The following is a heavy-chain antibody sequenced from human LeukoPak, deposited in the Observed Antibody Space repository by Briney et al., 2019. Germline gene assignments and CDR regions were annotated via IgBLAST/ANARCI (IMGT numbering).Heavy chain of an antibody. CDR3: AGPYSSSSGYYYYGMDV. V-gene: IGHV1-69*04. CDR1: GGTFSSYA. Sequence: SVKVSCKASGGTFSSYAISWVQQAPGQGLEWMGRIIPIFGIANYAQKFQGRVTITADKSTSTAYMELSSLRSEDTAVYYCAGPYSSSSGYYYYGMDVWGQGTTVTVSS. J-gene: IGHJ6*02. D-gene: IGHD6-6*01. CDR2: IIPIFGIA.